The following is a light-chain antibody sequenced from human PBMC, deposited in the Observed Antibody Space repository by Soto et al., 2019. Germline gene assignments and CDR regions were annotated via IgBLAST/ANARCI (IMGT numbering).Light chain of an antibody. J-gene: IGKJ5*01. Sequence: EIVRTQSPATLSVSPGERATLSCRASQSVGSNYLAWYQQRPGQAPRLLIYGISTRATGIPARFSGSGYRTDFTLTISSLQSEDVAFYYCQQYSNWPITFGQGTRLEIK. CDR2: GIS. CDR3: QQYSNWPIT. CDR1: QSVGSN. V-gene: IGKV3-15*01.